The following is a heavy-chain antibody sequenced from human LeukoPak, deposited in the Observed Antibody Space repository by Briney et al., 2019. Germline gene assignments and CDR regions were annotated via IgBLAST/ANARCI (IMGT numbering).Heavy chain of an antibody. J-gene: IGHJ6*02. CDR2: IYSGGST. CDR3: ARGGRYYDFWSGYEGVNNYYYGMDV. CDR1: GFTVSSNY. V-gene: IGHV3-53*05. Sequence: GGSLRLSCAASGFTVSSNYMSWVRQAPGKGLEWVSVIYSGGSTYYADSVKGRFTISRDNSKNTLYLQMNSLRAEDTAVYYCARGGRYYDFWSGYEGVNNYYYGMDVWGQGTTVTVSS. D-gene: IGHD3-3*01.